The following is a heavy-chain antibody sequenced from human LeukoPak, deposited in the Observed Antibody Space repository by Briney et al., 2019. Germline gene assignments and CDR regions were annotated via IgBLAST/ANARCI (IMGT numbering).Heavy chain of an antibody. CDR1: GFTFSSYE. V-gene: IGHV3-48*03. D-gene: IGHD3-22*01. CDR3: ASGLDSSGSDY. J-gene: IGHJ4*02. Sequence: PGGSLRLSCAASGFTFSSYEMNWVRQAPGKGLEWVSYISSSGSTIYYADSVKGRFTISRDNAKNSLYLQMNSLRAEDTAVYYCASGLDSSGSDYWGQGTLVTVSS. CDR2: ISSSGSTI.